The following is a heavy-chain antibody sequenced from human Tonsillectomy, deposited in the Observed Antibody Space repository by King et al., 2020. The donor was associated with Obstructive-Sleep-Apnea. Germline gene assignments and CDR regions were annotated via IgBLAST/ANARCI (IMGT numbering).Heavy chain of an antibody. D-gene: IGHD2-15*01. J-gene: IGHJ4*02. CDR2: IYYSGST. V-gene: IGHV4-39*07. CDR1: GGSISSSSYY. Sequence: VQLQESGPGLVKPSETLSLTCTVSGGSISSSSYYWGWIRQPPGKGLEWIGSIYYSGSTYYNPSLKSRRTISVDTSTNQFSLKLTSLTAADTAVYYCASKPDIVVVVAAEYYFDYWGQGTLVTVSS. CDR3: ASKPDIVVVVAAEYYFDY.